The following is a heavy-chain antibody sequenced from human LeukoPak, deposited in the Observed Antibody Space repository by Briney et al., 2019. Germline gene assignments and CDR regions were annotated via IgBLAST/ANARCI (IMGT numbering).Heavy chain of an antibody. J-gene: IGHJ4*02. V-gene: IGHV4-30-2*01. CDR2: IYHSGST. D-gene: IGHD6-19*01. CDR1: GGSISSGGYY. CDR3: ARHASSGGGYPDY. Sequence: SETLSLTCTVSGGSISSGGYYWSWIRQPPGKGLEWIGYIYHSGSTYYNPSLKSRVTISVDRSKNQFSLKLSSVTAADTAVYYCARHASSGGGYPDYWGQGTLVTVSS.